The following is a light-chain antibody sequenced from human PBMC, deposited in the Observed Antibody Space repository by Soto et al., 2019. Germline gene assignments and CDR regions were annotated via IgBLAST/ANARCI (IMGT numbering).Light chain of an antibody. CDR1: DSSIGAGYD. J-gene: IGLJ1*01. Sequence: QSVLTQPPSVSGAPGQRVTISCTGSDSSIGAGYDVHWYQQLPGTPPKVLIYGNSNRPSGVPDRFSASKSGTSASLAITGLQAEDEADYYCQSYDNSLSGSYVFGSGTKLTAL. CDR3: QSYDNSLSGSYV. V-gene: IGLV1-40*01. CDR2: GNS.